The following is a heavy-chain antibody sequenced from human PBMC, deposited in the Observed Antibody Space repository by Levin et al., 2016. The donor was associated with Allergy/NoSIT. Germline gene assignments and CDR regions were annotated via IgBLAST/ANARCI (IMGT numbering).Heavy chain of an antibody. CDR3: ARHLVAAASGAFDI. CDR2: IYYSGTT. D-gene: IGHD6-13*01. Sequence: PGKGLEWIGYIYYSGTTNYSPSLRSRVTISVDTSKNQFSLKLNSVTAADTAVYYCARHLVAAASGAFDIWGQGIMVTVSS. J-gene: IGHJ3*02. V-gene: IGHV4-61*07.